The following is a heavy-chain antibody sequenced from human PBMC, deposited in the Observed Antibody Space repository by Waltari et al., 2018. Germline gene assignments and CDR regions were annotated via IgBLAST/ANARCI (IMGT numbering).Heavy chain of an antibody. CDR3: ARRLSGNYDY. Sequence: QVTLKESGPALVKSTQTLTLTCTFSGFSLSTNGMGVGWIRQPSRKTLEWLAHIYWDDDKRYTTSLKSRLTISKDTSKNQVVLTMTNIDPVDTSTYYCARRLSGNYDYWGQGVLVTVSS. V-gene: IGHV2-5*02. D-gene: IGHD1-26*01. CDR1: GFSLSTNGMG. J-gene: IGHJ4*02. CDR2: IYWDDDK.